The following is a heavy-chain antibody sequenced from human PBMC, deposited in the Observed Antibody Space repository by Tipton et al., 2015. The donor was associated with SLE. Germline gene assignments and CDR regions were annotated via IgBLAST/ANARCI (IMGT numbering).Heavy chain of an antibody. D-gene: IGHD3-9*01. CDR2: IYSSGGT. J-gene: IGHJ3*02. CDR1: GGSISSSHYY. Sequence: TLSLTCTVSGGSISSSHYYWVWIRQPPGKGLEWLGSIYSSGGTYYNPSLKSRVTLSVDASKNQFSLELSSVTAADTAVYYCAGTNYDVLTGYHRVDTFDIWGQGTMVTVSS. V-gene: IGHV4-39*07. CDR3: AGTNYDVLTGYHRVDTFDI.